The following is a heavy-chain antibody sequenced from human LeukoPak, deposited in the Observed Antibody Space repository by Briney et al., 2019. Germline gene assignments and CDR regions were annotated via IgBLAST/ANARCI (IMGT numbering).Heavy chain of an antibody. D-gene: IGHD1-26*01. Sequence: ASVKVSCKASGYTFTSYYMHWVRQAPGQGLEWMGIINPSGGSTSYAQKFQGRVTMTRDMSTSTVYMELSSLRSEDTAVYYCARDARGEWEPSQDAFDIWGQGTMVTVSS. V-gene: IGHV1-46*01. CDR2: INPSGGST. CDR1: GYTFTSYY. CDR3: ARDARGEWEPSQDAFDI. J-gene: IGHJ3*02.